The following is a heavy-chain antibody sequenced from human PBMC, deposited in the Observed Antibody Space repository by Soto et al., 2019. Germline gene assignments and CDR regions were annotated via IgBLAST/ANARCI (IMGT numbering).Heavy chain of an antibody. CDR3: TRDASRDSSARGWFAP. CDR2: ISSNSAYI. CDR1: GVTFLVFT. D-gene: IGHD6-13*01. V-gene: IGHV3-21*01. Sequence: WGPLRLSCAASGVTFLVFTRNWVRQTPGKGLEWVSTISSNSAYIYYTDALRGRFTISRDNAKNSLHLQMNSLRAEDTAVYYCTRDASRDSSARGWFAPWGPGTLVTVSS. J-gene: IGHJ5*02.